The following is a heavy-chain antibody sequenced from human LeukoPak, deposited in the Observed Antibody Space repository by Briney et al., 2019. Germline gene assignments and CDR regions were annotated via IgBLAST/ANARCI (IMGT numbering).Heavy chain of an antibody. Sequence: SGGSLRLSCAASGFTFSSYWMSWVRQAPGKGLEWVANIKQDGSEKYYVDSVKGRFTISRDNAKNSLYLQMNSLRAEDTAVYYCARHFDILLWFGESTYGMDVWGQGTTVTVSS. J-gene: IGHJ6*02. D-gene: IGHD3-10*01. CDR2: IKQDGSEK. V-gene: IGHV3-7*01. CDR1: GFTFSSYW. CDR3: ARHFDILLWFGESTYGMDV.